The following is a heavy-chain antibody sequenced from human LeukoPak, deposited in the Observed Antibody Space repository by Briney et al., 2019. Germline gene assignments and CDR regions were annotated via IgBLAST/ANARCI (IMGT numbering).Heavy chain of an antibody. Sequence: GASVKVSCKASGGTFSSYAISWVRQAPGQGLEWMGGIIPIFGTANYAQKFQGRVTITADESTGTAYMELSSLRSEDTAVYYCARVPEKDIVATLNYYGMDVWGQGTTVTVSS. D-gene: IGHD5-12*01. CDR2: IIPIFGTA. CDR3: ARVPEKDIVATLNYYGMDV. CDR1: GGTFSSYA. V-gene: IGHV1-69*13. J-gene: IGHJ6*02.